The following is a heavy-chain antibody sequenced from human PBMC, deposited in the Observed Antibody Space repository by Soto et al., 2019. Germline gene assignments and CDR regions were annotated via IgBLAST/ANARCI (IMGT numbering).Heavy chain of an antibody. D-gene: IGHD3-16*01. CDR3: AREMAGLGGEYDY. Sequence: ALVKVSCKASGYTFTSYDISWVRQAPGQGLEWMGWISAYNGNTNYAQKLQGRVTMTTDTSTSTAYIELRSLRSDDTAVYYCAREMAGLGGEYDYWGQGTLVTVSS. J-gene: IGHJ4*02. CDR1: GYTFTSYD. V-gene: IGHV1-18*01. CDR2: ISAYNGNT.